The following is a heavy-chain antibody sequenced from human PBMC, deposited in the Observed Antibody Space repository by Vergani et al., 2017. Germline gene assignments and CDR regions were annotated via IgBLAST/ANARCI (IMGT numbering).Heavy chain of an antibody. V-gene: IGHV3-72*01. CDR1: GFIFSDHY. CDR3: VRVKGSNWNDHLYDI. J-gene: IGHJ3*02. CDR2: IRNKANDYTT. D-gene: IGHD1-1*01. Sequence: EVQLVDSGGGLVQPGGSLRLSCAASGFIFSDHYMDWVRQAPGKGLEWVGRIRNKANDYTTQYAASVKGRFTISRDDSKSYLYLQMNSLQTEDTALYYCVRVKGSNWNDHLYDIWGQGTLVTVSS.